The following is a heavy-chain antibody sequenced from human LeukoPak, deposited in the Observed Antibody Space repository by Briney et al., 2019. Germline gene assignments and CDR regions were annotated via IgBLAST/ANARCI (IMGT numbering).Heavy chain of an antibody. D-gene: IGHD5-24*01. Sequence: SETLSLTCTVSGGFISGSSYYRGWIRQPPGKDLEWIGSIYYSGSTYYNPSLKSRVTISVDTSKNQFSLKLSSVTAADTAVYYCARHLDGYNGFDPWGQGTLVTVSS. J-gene: IGHJ5*02. CDR2: IYYSGST. CDR1: GGFISGSSYY. V-gene: IGHV4-39*01. CDR3: ARHLDGYNGFDP.